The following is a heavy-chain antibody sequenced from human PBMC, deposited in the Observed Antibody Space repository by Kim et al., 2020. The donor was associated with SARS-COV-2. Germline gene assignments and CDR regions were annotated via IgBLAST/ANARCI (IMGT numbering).Heavy chain of an antibody. J-gene: IGHJ4*02. CDR2: IYYSGST. CDR1: GGSISSYY. CDR3: ARHVGYSYGPHFDY. Sequence: SETLSLTCTVSGGSISSYYWSWIRQPPGKGLEWIGYIYYSGSTNYNPSLKSRVTISVDTSKNQFSLKLSSVTAADTAVYYCARHVGYSYGPHFDYWGQGTLVTVSS. V-gene: IGHV4-59*08. D-gene: IGHD5-18*01.